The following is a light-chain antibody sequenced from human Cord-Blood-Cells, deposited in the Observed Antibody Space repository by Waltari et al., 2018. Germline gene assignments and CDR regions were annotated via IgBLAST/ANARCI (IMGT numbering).Light chain of an antibody. CDR2: GNS. CDR1: SPHIGAGSD. CDR3: QSYDSSLSGSV. V-gene: IGLV1-40*01. Sequence: QSVLTQPPSVSGAPGQRVPISCTGSSPHIGAGSDVHWYQQLPGTAPKLLIYGNSNRPSGVPDRFSGSKSGTSASLAITGLQAEDEADYYCQSYDSSLSGSVFGGGTKLTVL. J-gene: IGLJ2*01.